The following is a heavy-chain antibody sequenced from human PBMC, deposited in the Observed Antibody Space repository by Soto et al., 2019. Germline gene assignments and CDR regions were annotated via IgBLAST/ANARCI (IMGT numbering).Heavy chain of an antibody. J-gene: IGHJ6*02. Sequence: QLQLQESGPGLVKPSETLSLTCTVSGGSISSSSYYWGWIRQPPGKGLEWIGSIYYSGSTYYNPSLKSRVTISVDTSTSQFSLKLSSVTAADTAVYYCARQGGIVVVTEYYGMDVWGQGTTVTVSS. CDR2: IYYSGST. CDR3: ARQGGIVVVTEYYGMDV. D-gene: IGHD2-21*02. V-gene: IGHV4-39*01. CDR1: GGSISSSSYY.